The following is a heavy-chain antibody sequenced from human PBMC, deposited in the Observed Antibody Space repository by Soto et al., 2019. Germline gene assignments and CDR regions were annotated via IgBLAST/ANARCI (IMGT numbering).Heavy chain of an antibody. Sequence: GGSLRLSCAASGFTFRSYSMNWVRQAPGKGLEWVSSISVSSTYIYYADSVKGRFTISRDNAKNSLYLQMNSLRAEDTAVYYCARDWTYDGGGLDYYYYGMDVWGQGTTVTVSS. D-gene: IGHD3-22*01. CDR3: ARDWTYDGGGLDYYYYGMDV. J-gene: IGHJ6*02. V-gene: IGHV3-21*01. CDR2: ISVSSTYI. CDR1: GFTFRSYS.